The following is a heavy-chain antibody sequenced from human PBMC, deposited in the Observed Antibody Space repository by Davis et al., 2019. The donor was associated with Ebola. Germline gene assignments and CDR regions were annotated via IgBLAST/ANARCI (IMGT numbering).Heavy chain of an antibody. J-gene: IGHJ6*02. D-gene: IGHD5-18*01. CDR1: GYSFTSYW. CDR2: IDPSDSYT. Sequence: KVSCKGSGYSFTSYWISWVRQMPGKGLEWMGRIDPSDSYTNYSPSFQGHVTISADKSISTAYLQWSSLMASDTAMYYCARRWGYSYYYYGMDVWGQGTTVTVSS. V-gene: IGHV5-10-1*01. CDR3: ARRWGYSYYYYGMDV.